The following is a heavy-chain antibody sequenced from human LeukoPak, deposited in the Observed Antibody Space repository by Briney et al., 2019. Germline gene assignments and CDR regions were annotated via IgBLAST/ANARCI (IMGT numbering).Heavy chain of an antibody. D-gene: IGHD6-13*01. J-gene: IGHJ4*02. Sequence: PSETLCLTCTASGFSISTYYWSWIRQPPGKGLEWIGNIYYSGNTYYNTSLKSRVSISVDTSKNQFSLKLRSVTAADTAVYYCARDSPTYGSSGYIGAAYYLDCWGQGTLVTVSA. CDR1: GFSISTYY. CDR3: ARDSPTYGSSGYIGAAYYLDC. CDR2: IYYSGNT. V-gene: IGHV4-59*01.